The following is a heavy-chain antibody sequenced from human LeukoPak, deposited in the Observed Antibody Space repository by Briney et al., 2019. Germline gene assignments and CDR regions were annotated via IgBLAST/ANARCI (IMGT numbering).Heavy chain of an antibody. CDR1: GCTFTSYD. V-gene: IGHV1-8*01. D-gene: IGHD3-3*01. CDR2: MNPNSGNT. CDR3: ASAPGTIFGASYYFDY. Sequence: ASVKVSCKASGCTFTSYDINWVRQATGQGLEWMGWMNPNSGNTGYAQKFQGRVTMTRNTSISTAYMELSSLRSEDTAVYYCASAPGTIFGASYYFDYWGQGTLVTVSS. J-gene: IGHJ4*02.